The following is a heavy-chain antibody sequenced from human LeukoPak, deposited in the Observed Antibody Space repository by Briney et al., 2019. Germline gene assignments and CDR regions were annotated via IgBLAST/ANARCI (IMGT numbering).Heavy chain of an antibody. V-gene: IGHV1-8*01. CDR3: AGSLMYWSMTLCYLDY. CDR2: MNPNNGHT. Sequence: ASVKVSCKASGYTFTTYDINWVRQAPGQGLEWMGLMNPNNGHTVYAQKFQGRVTMTRDTSISTAYLELSSLRSEDTAVYYCAGSLMYWSMTLCYLDYWGEGTLVTVS. D-gene: IGHD2-2*01. J-gene: IGHJ4*02. CDR1: GYTFTTYD.